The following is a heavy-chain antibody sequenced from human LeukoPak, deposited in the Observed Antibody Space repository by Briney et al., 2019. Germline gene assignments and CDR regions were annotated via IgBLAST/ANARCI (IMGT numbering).Heavy chain of an antibody. CDR2: ISYDGSNK. D-gene: IGHD3-10*01. Sequence: SCKASGFTFSSYGMHWVRQAPGKGLEWVAVISYDGSNKYYADSVKGRFTISRDNSKNTLYLQMNSLRAEDTAVYYCAKDSSRGVFDYWGQGTLVTVSS. CDR1: GFTFSSYG. J-gene: IGHJ4*02. V-gene: IGHV3-30*18. CDR3: AKDSSRGVFDY.